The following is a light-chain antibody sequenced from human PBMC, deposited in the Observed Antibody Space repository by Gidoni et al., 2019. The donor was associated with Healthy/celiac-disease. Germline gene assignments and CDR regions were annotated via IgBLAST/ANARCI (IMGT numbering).Light chain of an antibody. CDR1: QSVLYSSNNKNY. CDR3: LHYYRAPTWA. J-gene: IGKJ1*01. V-gene: IGKV4-1*01. Sequence: DIVMTQSPDSLAVSLGERATINCKSSQSVLYSSNNKNYLAWYQQKPGQPPKLLIYWASTRGSGVPDRFSGSGSGTDFTLTISSLRAEDVAVYYCLHYYRAPTWAFGQGTRVEIK. CDR2: WAS.